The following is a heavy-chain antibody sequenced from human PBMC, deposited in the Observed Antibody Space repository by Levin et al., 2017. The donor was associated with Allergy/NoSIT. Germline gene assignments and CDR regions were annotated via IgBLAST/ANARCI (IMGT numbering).Heavy chain of an antibody. Sequence: GESLKISCAASGFTFSSYWMSWVRQAPGKGLEWVANIKQDGSEKYYVDSVKGRFTISRDNAKNSLYLQMNSLRAEDTAVYYCARGVYDPPGLPFDYWGQGTLVTVSS. J-gene: IGHJ4*02. CDR3: ARGVYDPPGLPFDY. V-gene: IGHV3-7*01. CDR2: IKQDGSEK. CDR1: GFTFSSYW. D-gene: IGHD3-3*01.